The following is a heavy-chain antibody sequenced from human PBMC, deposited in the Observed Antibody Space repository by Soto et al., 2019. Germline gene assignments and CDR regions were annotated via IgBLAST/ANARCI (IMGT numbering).Heavy chain of an antibody. CDR1: GFTFSSYG. V-gene: IGHV3-30*18. J-gene: IGHJ6*02. D-gene: IGHD1-26*01. Sequence: GGSLRLSCAASGFTFSSYGMHWVRQAPGKGLEWVAVISYDGSNKYYADSVKGRFTISRDNSKNTLYLQMNSLRAEDTAVYYCAKDLQDLGATLIYYYYGMDVWGQGTTVTVSS. CDR2: ISYDGSNK. CDR3: AKDLQDLGATLIYYYYGMDV.